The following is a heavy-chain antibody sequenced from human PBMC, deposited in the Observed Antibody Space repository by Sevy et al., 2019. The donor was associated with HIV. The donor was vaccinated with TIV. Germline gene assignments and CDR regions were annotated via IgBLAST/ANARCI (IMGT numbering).Heavy chain of an antibody. J-gene: IGHJ1*01. CDR1: AFTFSSYA. CDR3: AKGGSYYESEYFQH. D-gene: IGHD1-26*01. CDR2: ISGSGGST. Sequence: GGSLRLSCAASAFTFSSYAMSWVRQAPGKGLEWVSAISGSGGSTYYADSVKGRFTISRDNSKNTLYLQMNSLRAEDTAVYYCAKGGSYYESEYFQHWGQGTLVTVSS. V-gene: IGHV3-23*01.